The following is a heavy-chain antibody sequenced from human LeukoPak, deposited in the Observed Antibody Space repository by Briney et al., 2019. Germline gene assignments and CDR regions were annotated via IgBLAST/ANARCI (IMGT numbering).Heavy chain of an antibody. V-gene: IGHV1-46*01. Sequence: ASVKVSCKASGYTFTRYHMHWVRQAPGQGLEWMGIINPSGGSRSYAQKFQGRVTMTRDMSTSTVYMELSSLRSEDTAVYYCARDGGGSSSWFDPWGQGTLVTVSS. D-gene: IGHD6-13*01. CDR2: INPSGGSR. CDR3: ARDGGGSSSWFDP. CDR1: GYTFTRYH. J-gene: IGHJ5*02.